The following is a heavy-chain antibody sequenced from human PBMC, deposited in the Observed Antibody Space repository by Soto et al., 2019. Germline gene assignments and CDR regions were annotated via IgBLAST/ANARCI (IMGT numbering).Heavy chain of an antibody. CDR3: ARVSGIYYYGMDV. Sequence: SETLSLTCAVYGVTFSGYCWRWIRQPPGKGLEWIGEINHSGSTNYNPSLKSRVTISVDTSKNQVSLKLSSVTAADTAVYYCARVSGIYYYGMDVWGQGTTVS. J-gene: IGHJ6*02. CDR1: GVTFSGYC. CDR2: INHSGST. D-gene: IGHD3-10*01. V-gene: IGHV4-34*01.